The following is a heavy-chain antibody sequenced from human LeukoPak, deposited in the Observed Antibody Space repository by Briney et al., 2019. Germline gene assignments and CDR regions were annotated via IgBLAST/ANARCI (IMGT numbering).Heavy chain of an antibody. CDR1: GFTFSNYW. CDR3: VRDLILVDTPGDDFDY. J-gene: IGHJ4*02. D-gene: IGHD4-23*01. Sequence: GGSLRLSCAASGFTFSNYWMHWVRHVPGKGLVWVSRINVDGSVKSYADSVKDRFTISRDNAKNTVSLQMNSLRAEDTAVYYCVRDLILVDTPGDDFDYWGQGALVTVPS. CDR2: INVDGSVK. V-gene: IGHV3-74*01.